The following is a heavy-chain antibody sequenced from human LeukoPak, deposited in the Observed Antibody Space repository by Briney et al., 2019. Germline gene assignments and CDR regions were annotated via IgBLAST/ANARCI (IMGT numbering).Heavy chain of an antibody. D-gene: IGHD3-22*01. CDR1: GGSISSNSYY. CDR3: ARLRKTYYYDSSGYYYFDY. CDR2: IYTSGST. Sequence: SQTLSLTCTVSGGSISSNSYYWSWIRQPAGKGLEWIGRIYTSGSTNYNPSLKSRVTMSVDTSKNQFSLKLSSVTAAGTAVYYCARLRKTYYYDSSGYYYFDYWGQGTLVTVSS. V-gene: IGHV4-61*02. J-gene: IGHJ4*02.